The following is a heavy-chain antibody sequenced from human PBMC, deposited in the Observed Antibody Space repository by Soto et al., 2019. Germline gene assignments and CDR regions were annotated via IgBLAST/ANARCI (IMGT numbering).Heavy chain of an antibody. V-gene: IGHV3-23*01. CDR1: GVTFSSYA. CDR2: ISGSGGST. Sequence: GGSLRLSCAASGVTFSSYAMSWVRQAPGKGLEWVSAISGSGGSTYYADSVKGRFTISRDNSKNTLYLQMNSLRAEDTAVYYCAKCGRVVVPAAMVLASYYYYYMDVWGKGTTVTVSS. J-gene: IGHJ6*03. CDR3: AKCGRVVVPAAMVLASYYYYYMDV. D-gene: IGHD2-2*01.